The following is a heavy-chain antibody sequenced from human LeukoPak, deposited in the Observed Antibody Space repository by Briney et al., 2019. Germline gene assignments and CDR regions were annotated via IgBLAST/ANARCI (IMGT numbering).Heavy chain of an antibody. CDR1: GFTVSSNY. D-gene: IGHD1-1*01. V-gene: IGHV3-53*01. CDR2: IYSGGST. J-gene: IGHJ3*02. Sequence: GGSLRLSCAASGFTVSSNYMSWVRQAPGKGLEWVSAIYSGGSTYYADSVKGRFTISRDNSKNTLYLQMNSLRAEDTAVYYCARGRYNLDAFDIWGQGTMVTVSS. CDR3: ARGRYNLDAFDI.